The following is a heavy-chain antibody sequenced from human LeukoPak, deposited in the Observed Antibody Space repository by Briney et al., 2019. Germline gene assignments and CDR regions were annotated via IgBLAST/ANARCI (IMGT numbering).Heavy chain of an antibody. J-gene: IGHJ4*02. V-gene: IGHV4-4*07. D-gene: IGHD5-18*01. Sequence: SETLSLTCTVSGVSITSYHWSWIRQPAGGELEWIGRIHASGSSNYNPSLKSRVTMSVDTSKNQFSLKLTSVTAADTAVYYCARDGLYSYGYSYFDYWGQGTLVTVSS. CDR1: GVSITSYH. CDR3: ARDGLYSYGYSYFDY. CDR2: IHASGSS.